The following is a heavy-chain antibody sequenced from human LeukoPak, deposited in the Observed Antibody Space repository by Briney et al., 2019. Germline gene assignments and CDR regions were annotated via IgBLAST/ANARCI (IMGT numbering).Heavy chain of an antibody. CDR3: VREKGIVGATGAFDI. CDR2: ISASGANI. V-gene: IGHV3-11*01. D-gene: IGHD1-26*01. Sequence: PWGSLRLSCTASEFIFDDYYMSWIRQAPGKGLEWVSHISASGANIYYADSVKGRFTSFRDNAKNSLFLQMNSLRAEDTAIYYCVREKGIVGATGAFDIWGQGTMVTVSS. J-gene: IGHJ3*02. CDR1: EFIFDDYY.